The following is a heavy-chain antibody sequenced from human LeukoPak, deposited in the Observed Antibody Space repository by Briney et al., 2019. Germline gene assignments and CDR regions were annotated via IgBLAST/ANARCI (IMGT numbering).Heavy chain of an antibody. J-gene: IGHJ4*02. Sequence: ASVKVSCKASGYTFTGYYMHWVRQAPGQGLEWMGWISPNSGGTNYAQKFQGRVTMTRDTSISTAYMELSRLRSDDTAVYYCARQAAARPGPIDYWGQGTLVTVSS. CDR2: ISPNSGGT. CDR1: GYTFTGYY. CDR3: ARQAAARPGPIDY. V-gene: IGHV1-2*02. D-gene: IGHD2-2*01.